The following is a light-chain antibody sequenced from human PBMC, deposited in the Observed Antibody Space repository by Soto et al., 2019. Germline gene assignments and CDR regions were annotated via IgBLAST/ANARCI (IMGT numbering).Light chain of an antibody. CDR1: QNVSRY. J-gene: IGKJ4*01. Sequence: EIVLTQSPVTLSLSPGERATLSCRASQNVSRYFAWYQQKPGQAPRLLIYDAPKRATGIPARFSGSGSGTDFTLTISSLEPEDFAVYYCQQRSSWPSTFGGGTRVEIK. CDR2: DAP. V-gene: IGKV3-11*01. CDR3: QQRSSWPST.